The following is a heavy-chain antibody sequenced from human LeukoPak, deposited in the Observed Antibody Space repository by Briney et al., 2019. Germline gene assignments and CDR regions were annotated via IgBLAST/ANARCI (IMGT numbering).Heavy chain of an antibody. J-gene: IGHJ4*02. V-gene: IGHV3-30*02. CDR3: AKDPLVYSYGYYFDY. Sequence: GGSLRLSCAESGFTFSIYGIRWVRQASGKGLEWVAFIRYDGSNKYYADSVKGRFTISRDNAKHTLFLQMNSLRSEDTAVYYCAKDPLVYSYGYYFDYWGQGTLVTVSS. CDR2: IRYDGSNK. CDR1: GFTFSIYG. D-gene: IGHD5-18*01.